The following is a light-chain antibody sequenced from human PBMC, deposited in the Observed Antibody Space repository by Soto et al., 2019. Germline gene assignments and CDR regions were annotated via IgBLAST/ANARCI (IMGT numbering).Light chain of an antibody. CDR2: DVS. V-gene: IGLV2-14*01. J-gene: IGLJ2*01. CDR3: SSYTSSSTLVV. CDR1: SSDVGGYNY. Sequence: QSALTQPASVSGSPGQSITISCTGTSSDVGGYNYVSWYQQHPGKAPKLMIYDVSNRPSGVSNRFSDSKSGNTASLTISGLQAEEEADYYCSSYTSSSTLVVFGGGTKLTVL.